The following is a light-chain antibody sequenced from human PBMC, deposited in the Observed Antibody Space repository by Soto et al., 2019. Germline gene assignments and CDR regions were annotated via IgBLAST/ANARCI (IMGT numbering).Light chain of an antibody. Sequence: DIQMTQSPSSLSASVGDRVTITCRASQRISGYVNWYQQRPGKAPNLLIYAESTLQSGVPSRFSGSGSATGFTLTISSLQPEDFATYYCQQTHTLPSTFGGGTKVQI. J-gene: IGKJ4*01. CDR3: QQTHTLPST. CDR2: AES. CDR1: QRISGY. V-gene: IGKV1-39*01.